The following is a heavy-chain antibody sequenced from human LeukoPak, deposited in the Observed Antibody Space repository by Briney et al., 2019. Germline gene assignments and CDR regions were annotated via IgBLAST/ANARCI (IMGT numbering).Heavy chain of an antibody. D-gene: IGHD6-19*01. Sequence: PSETLSLTCTVSGFSISSYYWSWIRQPPGKGLEWIGYIYYSGSTNYNPSLKSRVTISVDTSKNQFSLKLSSVTAADTAVYYCARGGYSSLGPRGYWFDPWGQGTLVTVSS. CDR2: IYYSGST. J-gene: IGHJ5*02. CDR1: GFSISSYY. V-gene: IGHV4-59*01. CDR3: ARGGYSSLGPRGYWFDP.